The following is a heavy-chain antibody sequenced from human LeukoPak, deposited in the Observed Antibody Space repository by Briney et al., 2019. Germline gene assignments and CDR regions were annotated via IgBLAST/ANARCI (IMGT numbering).Heavy chain of an antibody. D-gene: IGHD4-17*01. CDR3: ARVGTVTTLDY. CDR1: GGSFSGYY. J-gene: IGHJ4*02. Sequence: SETLSLTCAVYGGSFSGYYWSWIRQPPRKGLEWIGEIYHSGSTNYNPSLKSRVTISVDKSKNQFSLKLSSVTAADTAVYYCARVGTVTTLDYWGQGTLVTVSS. V-gene: IGHV4-34*01. CDR2: IYHSGST.